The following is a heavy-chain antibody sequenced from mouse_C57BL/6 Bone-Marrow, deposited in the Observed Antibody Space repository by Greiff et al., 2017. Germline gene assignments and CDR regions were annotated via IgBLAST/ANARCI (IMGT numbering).Heavy chain of an antibody. V-gene: IGHV1-66*01. Sequence: LVESGPELVTPGASVKISCKASGYSFTSYYIHWVKQRPGQGLEWIGWIYPGSGNTKYTEKLKGQATLTADQSSSTAYMQLSSLTSEDSAVYYCARGGYYYAMDYWGQGTSVTVSS. CDR3: ARGGYYYAMDY. CDR1: GYSFTSYY. J-gene: IGHJ4*01. CDR2: IYPGSGNT.